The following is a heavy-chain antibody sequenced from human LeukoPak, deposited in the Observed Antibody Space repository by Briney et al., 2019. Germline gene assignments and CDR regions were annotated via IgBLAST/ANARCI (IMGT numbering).Heavy chain of an antibody. CDR3: AKDRSVHYDGSNSMIDY. J-gene: IGHJ4*02. CDR1: GFTFSSYA. V-gene: IGHV3-23*01. Sequence: PGRSLRLSCAASGFTFSSYATSWVRQAPGNGLEWVSTINPSGTNTYYADSVKGRFTVSRDNPKNTLYLQMNSLRAEDTAVYYCAKDRSVHYDGSNSMIDYWGQGTVVTVSS. CDR2: INPSGTNT. D-gene: IGHD3-22*01.